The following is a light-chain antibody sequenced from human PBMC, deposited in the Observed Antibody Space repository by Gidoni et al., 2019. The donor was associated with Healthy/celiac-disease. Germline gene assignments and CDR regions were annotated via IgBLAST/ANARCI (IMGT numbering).Light chain of an antibody. Sequence: EIVLTQSTATLSLSPGERATLSCRASQSVGSYLAWYQQKLGQAPRLHMYDVSNRATAIPARFSGSGSGTDFTLTISSLEPEDFAVYYCQQRGNWPLTFGGGTKVEIK. J-gene: IGKJ4*01. CDR3: QQRGNWPLT. CDR2: DVS. CDR1: QSVGSY. V-gene: IGKV3-11*01.